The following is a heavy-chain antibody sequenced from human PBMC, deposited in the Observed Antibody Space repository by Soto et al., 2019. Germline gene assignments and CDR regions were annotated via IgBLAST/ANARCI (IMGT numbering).Heavy chain of an antibody. V-gene: IGHV3-33*01. J-gene: IGHJ4*02. CDR3: ARDDIAAAGPTIDY. D-gene: IGHD6-13*01. CDR1: GFTFSSYG. CDR2: IWYDGSNK. Sequence: GGSLRLSCAASGFTFSSYGMHWVRQAPGKGLEWVAVIWYDGSNKYYADSVKGRFTISRDNSKNTLYLQMNSLRAEDTAVYYCARDDIAAAGPTIDYWGQGTLVTVSS.